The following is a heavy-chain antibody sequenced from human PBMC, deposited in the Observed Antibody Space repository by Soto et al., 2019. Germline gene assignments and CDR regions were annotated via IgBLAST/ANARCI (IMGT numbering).Heavy chain of an antibody. J-gene: IGHJ5*01. CDR2: MPRNGGSA. Sequence: EVQLVESGGGVVRPGGSLRLACAASGFSLDEYGMSWVRQAPGKGLEWVSGMPRNGGSAGYADSVKGPFTMSRDDPKSSLYLQMNSLRAEDPACYSCARGHRWGYENGDYGDSWGHGALVTASS. D-gene: IGHD4-17*01. V-gene: IGHV3-20*04. CDR1: GFSLDEYG. CDR3: ARGHRWGYENGDYGDS.